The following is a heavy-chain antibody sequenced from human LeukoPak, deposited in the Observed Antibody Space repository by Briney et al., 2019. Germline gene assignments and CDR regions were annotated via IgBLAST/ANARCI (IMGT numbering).Heavy chain of an antibody. D-gene: IGHD2-21*01. CDR3: ARAVIAFGAAVAKGFDC. Sequence: SETLSLTCTVSGGSFSTYYWSWIRQPPGKRLEWIGYIYYSGSTDYNPSLKSRVTMSLDTSKNQFSLNLNSVTAADTAVYYCARAVIAFGAAVAKGFDCWGQGTLVTVSS. CDR2: IYYSGST. CDR1: GGSFSTYY. J-gene: IGHJ4*02. V-gene: IGHV4-59*01.